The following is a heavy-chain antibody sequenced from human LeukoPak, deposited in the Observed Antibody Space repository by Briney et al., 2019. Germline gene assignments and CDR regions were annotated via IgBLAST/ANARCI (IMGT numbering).Heavy chain of an antibody. D-gene: IGHD1-26*01. J-gene: IGHJ3*02. V-gene: IGHV1-69*05. CDR2: IIPIFGTA. Sequence: SVKVSCKASGCTFSSYAISWVRQAPGQGLEWMGGIIPIFGTANYEQKFQGRVTITTDESTCTAYMELSSLRSEDTAVYYCARAGIVGAKKAFDIWGQGTMVTVSS. CDR3: ARAGIVGAKKAFDI. CDR1: GCTFSSYA.